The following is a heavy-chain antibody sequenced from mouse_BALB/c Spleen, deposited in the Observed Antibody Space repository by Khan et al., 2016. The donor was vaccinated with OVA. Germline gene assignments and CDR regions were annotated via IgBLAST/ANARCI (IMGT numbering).Heavy chain of an antibody. CDR3: AKHLILYPYYCDY. CDR1: GFSLTDYG. Sequence: QMQLEESGPGLVAPSQSLSITCTVSGFSLTDYGVSWIRQPPGKGLEWLGVIWGGGSTYYNSALKSRLSISKDNSKRQVFLKMNSLQTDDTAMYYCAKHLILYPYYCDYWGQGTTLTVSS. J-gene: IGHJ2*01. V-gene: IGHV2-6-5*01. CDR2: IWGGGST.